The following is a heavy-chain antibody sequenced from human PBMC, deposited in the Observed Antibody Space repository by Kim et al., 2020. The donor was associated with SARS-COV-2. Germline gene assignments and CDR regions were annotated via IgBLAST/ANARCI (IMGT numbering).Heavy chain of an antibody. CDR3: ARSYYYGSGYYFDY. D-gene: IGHD3-10*01. J-gene: IGHJ4*02. Sequence: QKLQGRVTMTPETSTSTAYMELRSLRSDDTAEYYCARSYYYGSGYYFDYWGQGTLVTVSS. V-gene: IGHV1-18*01.